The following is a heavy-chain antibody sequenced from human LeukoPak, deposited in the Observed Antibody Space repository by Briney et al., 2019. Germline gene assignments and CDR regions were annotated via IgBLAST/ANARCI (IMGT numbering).Heavy chain of an antibody. J-gene: IGHJ3*02. CDR2: IWFDGTNK. D-gene: IGHD2-2*02. V-gene: IGHV3-33*08. CDR3: ARRLYCSSNSCYTGPDAFDI. CDR1: GFTFSSYA. Sequence: PGRSLRLSCAASGFTFSSYAMHWVRQAPGKGLEGVAVIWFDGTNKYYADSVKGRFTISRDNSKNTLYLQMNSLRAEDTAVYYCARRLYCSSNSCYTGPDAFDIWGQGTMVTVSS.